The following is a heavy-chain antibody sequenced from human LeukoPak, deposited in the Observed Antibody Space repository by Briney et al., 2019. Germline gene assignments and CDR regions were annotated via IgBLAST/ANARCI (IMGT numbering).Heavy chain of an antibody. CDR2: IIPIFGTA. CDR1: GGTFSSYA. Sequence: SVKVSCKASGGTFSSYAISWVRQAPGQGLEWMGGIIPIFGTANYAQKFQGRVTITADESTSTAYMELSSLRSEDTAVYYCARDTTLSRVITTTTTYHYFYYIDVWGKGTTVTISS. D-gene: IGHD3-22*01. J-gene: IGHJ6*03. V-gene: IGHV1-69*13. CDR3: ARDTTLSRVITTTTTYHYFYYIDV.